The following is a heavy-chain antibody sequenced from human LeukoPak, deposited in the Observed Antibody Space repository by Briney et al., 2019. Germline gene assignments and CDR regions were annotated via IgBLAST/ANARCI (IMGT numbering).Heavy chain of an antibody. V-gene: IGHV4-59*01. J-gene: IGHJ4*02. D-gene: IGHD5-18*01. CDR3: ARVLRGYSYGVFDC. CDR2: IYDSGST. Sequence: KPSETLSLTCTVSGGSISSYYWSWIRQPPGKGLEWIGYIYDSGSTNYNSSLKSRVTISVDTSRNQFSLKLSSVTAADTAVYYCARVLRGYSYGVFDCWGQGTLVTVSS. CDR1: GGSISSYY.